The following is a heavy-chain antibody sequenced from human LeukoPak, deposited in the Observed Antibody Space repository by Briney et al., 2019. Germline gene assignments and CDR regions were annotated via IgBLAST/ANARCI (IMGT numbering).Heavy chain of an antibody. D-gene: IGHD6-19*01. CDR2: ISTSGDSA. V-gene: IGHV3-21*06. CDR1: GFTFSSQN. J-gene: IGHJ4*02. Sequence: GGSLRLSCAASGFTFSSQNMNWARQAPGKGLEWVAYISTSGDSAKYADSVEGRFTISRDNAENSLYLLMNSLRVEDTAVYYCVKNGWLDYWGQGILVTVSS. CDR3: VKNGWLDY.